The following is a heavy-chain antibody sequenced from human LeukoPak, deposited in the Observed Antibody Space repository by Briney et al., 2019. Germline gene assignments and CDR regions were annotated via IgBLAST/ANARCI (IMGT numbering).Heavy chain of an antibody. Sequence: PSETLSLTCAVYGGSFSGYYWSWIRQPPGKGLEWIGEINHNGSTNYNPSLKSRVTISADTSKNQFSLKLSSVTAADTAVYYCARSHKNYYDSSGYYYVSESSRYLDYWGQGTLVTVSS. CDR2: INHNGST. CDR1: GGSFSGYY. CDR3: ARSHKNYYDSSGYYYVSESSRYLDY. V-gene: IGHV4-34*01. J-gene: IGHJ4*02. D-gene: IGHD3-22*01.